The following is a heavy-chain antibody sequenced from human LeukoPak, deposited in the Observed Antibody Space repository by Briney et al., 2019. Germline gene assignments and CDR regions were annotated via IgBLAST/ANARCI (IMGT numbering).Heavy chain of an antibody. CDR2: TNDSGGST. J-gene: IGHJ6*02. CDR3: AKMSSSWTYYYGMDV. CDR1: GFTFSSYA. V-gene: IGHV3-23*01. Sequence: GGSLRLSCAASGFTFSSYAMIWVRQAPGKGLEWVSGTNDSGGSTYYADSVKGRFTISRDNSKNTLYLQMNSLRAEDTAVYYCAKMSSSWTYYYGMDVWGQGTTATVSS. D-gene: IGHD6-13*01.